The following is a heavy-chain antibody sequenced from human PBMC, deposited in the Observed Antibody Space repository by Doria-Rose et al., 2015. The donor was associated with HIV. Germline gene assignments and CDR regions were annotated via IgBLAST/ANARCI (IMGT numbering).Heavy chain of an antibody. CDR2: IFYTGST. V-gene: IGHV4-59*01. CDR3: ARVLSGTYDY. CDR1: SGSISHYY. Sequence: QVQLQESGPGLVKPSETLSLTCSVSSGSISHYYWSWIRQPPGKGLEYIGDIFYTGSTNYSPSLKSRVSISIDTSKNTFSLRLSSVTAADTAVYYCARVLSGTYDYWGQGTLVTVSS. J-gene: IGHJ4*02. D-gene: IGHD1-26*01.